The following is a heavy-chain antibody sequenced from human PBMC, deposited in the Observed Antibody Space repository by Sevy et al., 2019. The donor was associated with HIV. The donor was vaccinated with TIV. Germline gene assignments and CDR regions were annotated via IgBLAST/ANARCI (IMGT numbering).Heavy chain of an antibody. V-gene: IGHV3-48*03. CDR1: GFTFSSYE. D-gene: IGHD3-22*01. CDR3: ARDLTYYYDSSGRDAFDI. Sequence: GGSLRLSCAASGFTFSSYEMNWVRQAPGKGLEWVSYISSSGSTIYYADSVKGRFTISRDNAKNSLYLQMNSVRAEDTAVYYCARDLTYYYDSSGRDAFDIWGQGTMVTVSS. J-gene: IGHJ3*02. CDR2: ISSSGSTI.